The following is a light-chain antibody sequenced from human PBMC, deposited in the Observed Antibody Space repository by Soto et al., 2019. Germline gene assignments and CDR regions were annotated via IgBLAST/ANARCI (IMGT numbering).Light chain of an antibody. CDR2: KAS. CDR1: QTVSNW. J-gene: IGKJ1*01. Sequence: DLEMTQSPPTLSASVGDRVTITCRASQTVSNWLAWYHQKPGEAPKVLIYKASALESGVPSRFSGSGSGTEFTLTISSLQPDDFATYYCQHYKSFWTFGQGTKVDIK. V-gene: IGKV1-5*03. CDR3: QHYKSFWT.